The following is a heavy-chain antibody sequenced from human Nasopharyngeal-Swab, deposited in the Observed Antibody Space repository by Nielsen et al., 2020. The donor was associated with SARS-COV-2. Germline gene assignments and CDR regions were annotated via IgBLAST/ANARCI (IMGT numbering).Heavy chain of an antibody. V-gene: IGHV3-23*01. J-gene: IGHJ3*02. Sequence: GESLKISCAASGFTVSGNFMTWVRQAPGKGLEWVSAISGSGGSTYYADSVKGRFTISRDNSKNTLYLQMNSLRAEDTAVYYCAKKLENILRYFDWLLDAFDIWGQGTMSPSLQ. CDR2: ISGSGGST. D-gene: IGHD3-9*01. CDR1: GFTVSGNF. CDR3: AKKLENILRYFDWLLDAFDI.